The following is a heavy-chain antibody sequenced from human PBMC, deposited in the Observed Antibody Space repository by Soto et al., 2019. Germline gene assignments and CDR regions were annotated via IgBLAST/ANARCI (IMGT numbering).Heavy chain of an antibody. V-gene: IGHV4-39*01. Sequence: SDTLSLTCTVSGGSIRNSDYYRGWIRQPPGKGLEWIGSIYYSGSTYYNPSLKSRVTISVDTSRNQFSLNLRSVTAADTAVYYCARQIYEYVWGTYRPFYFDYWGQGTLVTVSS. J-gene: IGHJ4*02. CDR1: GGSIRNSDYY. CDR2: IYYSGST. CDR3: ARQIYEYVWGTYRPFYFDY. D-gene: IGHD3-16*02.